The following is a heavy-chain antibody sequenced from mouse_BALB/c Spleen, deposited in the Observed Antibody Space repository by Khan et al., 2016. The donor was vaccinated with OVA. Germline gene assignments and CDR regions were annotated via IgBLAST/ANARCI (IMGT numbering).Heavy chain of an antibody. Sequence: EVELVESGGGLVKPGGSLKLSCAASGFTFSDYYKYWVRQTPEKRLEWVATISDGGTYTYYPDSVKGRFTISRDNAKNNLYLQMSSLKSEDAAMYYCSREWGLYRYTWFAYWGQGTLVTVSA. CDR1: GFTFSDYY. D-gene: IGHD2-14*01. CDR2: ISDGGTYT. J-gene: IGHJ3*01. CDR3: SREWGLYRYTWFAY. V-gene: IGHV5-4*02.